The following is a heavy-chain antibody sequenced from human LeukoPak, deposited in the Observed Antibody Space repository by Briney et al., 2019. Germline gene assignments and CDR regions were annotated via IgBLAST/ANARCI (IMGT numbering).Heavy chain of an antibody. J-gene: IGHJ4*02. CDR3: VPEYCSGGSCYFSGD. CDR1: GGSISSYY. CDR2: IYYSGST. D-gene: IGHD2-15*01. Sequence: SETLSLTCTVSGGSISSYYWGWIRQPPGKGLEWIGNIYYSGSTYYNPSLKGRVTISVDTSKNQFSLKLSSVTAADTAVYYCVPEYCSGGSCYFSGDWGQGTLVTVSS. V-gene: IGHV4-39*01.